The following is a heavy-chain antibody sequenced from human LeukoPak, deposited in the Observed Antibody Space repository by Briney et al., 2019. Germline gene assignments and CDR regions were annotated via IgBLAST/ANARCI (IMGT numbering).Heavy chain of an antibody. V-gene: IGHV4-59*01. CDR3: ARNSRFNYVWGIYYTNSSHGRDV. CDR2: IYYSGST. CDR1: GGSISSYY. D-gene: IGHD3-10*01. Sequence: SETLSLTCTVSGGSISSYYWSWIRQPPGKGLEWIGYIYYSGSTNYNPSLKSRVAISVDTSKNQFSLKLSSGTAADTAVYYCARNSRFNYVWGIYYTNSSHGRDVGAQGTRVTVSS. J-gene: IGHJ6*02.